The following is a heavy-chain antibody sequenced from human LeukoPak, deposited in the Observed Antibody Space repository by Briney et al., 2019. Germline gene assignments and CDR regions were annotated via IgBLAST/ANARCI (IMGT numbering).Heavy chain of an antibody. CDR2: ISYSGST. J-gene: IGHJ4*02. V-gene: IGHV4-59*01. CDR3: ARVYRVRGSIKFDY. Sequence: PSETLSLTCTVSGDSISGYYWSWIRQPPGKGLEWIGYISYSGSTNYSPSLKSRITISVDTSKNQFSLKLSSVTAADTAMYYCARVYRVRGSIKFDYWGQGTLVTVSS. CDR1: GDSISGYY. D-gene: IGHD3-10*01.